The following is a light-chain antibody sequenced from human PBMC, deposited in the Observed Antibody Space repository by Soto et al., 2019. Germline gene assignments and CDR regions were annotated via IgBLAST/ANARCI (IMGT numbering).Light chain of an antibody. CDR3: QQYHSLLT. V-gene: IGKV1-5*01. CDR1: QSINTW. CDR2: DAS. Sequence: DIQMTQSPSPLSASVGDRVTITCRASQSINTWVGWSQQKPGKAPKLLIYDASRLDSGVPSRFSGSGSGTEFTLTISSLQPGDFATYYCQQYHSLLTFGGGTKVDFK. J-gene: IGKJ4*01.